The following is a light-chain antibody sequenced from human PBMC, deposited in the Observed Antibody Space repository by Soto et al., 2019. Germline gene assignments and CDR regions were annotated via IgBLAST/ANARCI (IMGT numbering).Light chain of an antibody. V-gene: IGKV2-28*01. CDR3: KQALQTPYT. J-gene: IGKJ2*01. Sequence: DIVMTQSPLSLPVTPGEPASFSCRSSQSLLHSNAYNYLDWYLQKPGQSPQLLIYLGSNRASGVPDRFSGSGSGTDFTMKISRVEAEDVGVYYCKQALQTPYTFGQGTKMEIK. CDR2: LGS. CDR1: QSLLHSNAYNY.